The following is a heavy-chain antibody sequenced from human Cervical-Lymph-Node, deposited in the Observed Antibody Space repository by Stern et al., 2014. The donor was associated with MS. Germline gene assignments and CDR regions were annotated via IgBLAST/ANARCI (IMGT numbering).Heavy chain of an antibody. Sequence: QVQLVDSGGGVVQPGRSLRLSCAASGFTFSSYGMNWVRQAPGKGLEWVAVISYDGSNKYYADSVKGRFTISRDNSKNTLYLQMNSLRAEDTAVYYCAKTGIAVAGTPGYYFDYWGQGTLVTVSS. V-gene: IGHV3-30*18. CDR3: AKTGIAVAGTPGYYFDY. CDR2: ISYDGSNK. D-gene: IGHD6-19*01. CDR1: GFTFSSYG. J-gene: IGHJ4*02.